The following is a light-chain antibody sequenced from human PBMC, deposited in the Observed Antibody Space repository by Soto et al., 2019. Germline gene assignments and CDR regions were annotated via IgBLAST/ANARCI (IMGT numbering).Light chain of an antibody. CDR2: SNN. CDR1: NSNIGSNT. V-gene: IGLV1-44*01. CDR3: AAWDDNLDGVL. J-gene: IGLJ2*01. Sequence: QSVLTQPPSASETPGQRVTISCSGSNSNIGSNTVNWYQQFPGTAPKVLIYSNNQRPSGVPDRFSGSKSGTSASLAISGLQSDDEADYYCAAWDDNLDGVLFGGGTKLTVL.